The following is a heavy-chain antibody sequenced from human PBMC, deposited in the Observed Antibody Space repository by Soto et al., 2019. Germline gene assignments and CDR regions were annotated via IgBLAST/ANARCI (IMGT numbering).Heavy chain of an antibody. CDR3: AKDWVIGNIIYYFHH. D-gene: IGHD3-10*01. CDR2: ISGSGGDT. J-gene: IGHJ4*02. CDR1: GFTFSTYA. Sequence: EVQLLESGGGLVQPGGSLRLSCAASGFTFSTYAMIWVRQAPGKGLEWVSGISGSGGDTYYADSVMGRFTVSRDNSKNTLYLQMNSLRVEDTAVYYCAKDWVIGNIIYYFHHGGQGALVTVSS. V-gene: IGHV3-23*01.